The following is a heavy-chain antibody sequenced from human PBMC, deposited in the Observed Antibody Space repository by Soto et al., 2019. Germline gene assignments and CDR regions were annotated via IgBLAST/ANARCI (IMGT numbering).Heavy chain of an antibody. J-gene: IGHJ4*02. Sequence: PGGSLRLSCAVSGFTFSNYVMSWVRQAPGKGLEWVSSISGSGDNTYYADSVKGRFTISRDNSKNTLFLQMNSLRAEDTAVYYCSKIPLVLPLGLDYWGQGTLVT. CDR3: SKIPLVLPLGLDY. CDR1: GFTFSNYV. D-gene: IGHD2-21*01. V-gene: IGHV3-23*01. CDR2: ISGSGDNT.